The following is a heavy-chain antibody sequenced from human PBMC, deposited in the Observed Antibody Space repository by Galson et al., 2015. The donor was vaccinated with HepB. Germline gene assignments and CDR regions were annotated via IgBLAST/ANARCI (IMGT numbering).Heavy chain of an antibody. Sequence: SLRLSCAASGFTVSTTYMSWVRQAPGKGLEWVSIIYSDGSTLYAHSVKGRFTFSRDNSRNTVDLQMNSLRVDDTAKYFCARDLREDRSAPINYYFDLWGRGTLVTVSS. CDR3: ARDLREDRSAPINYYFDL. CDR1: GFTVSTTY. J-gene: IGHJ2*01. V-gene: IGHV3-53*01. D-gene: IGHD1-26*01. CDR2: IYSDGST.